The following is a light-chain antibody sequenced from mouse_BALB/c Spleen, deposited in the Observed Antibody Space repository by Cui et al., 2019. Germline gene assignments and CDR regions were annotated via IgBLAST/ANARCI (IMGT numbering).Light chain of an antibody. V-gene: IGKV4-55*01. CDR1: SSVSY. CDR3: QQWSSYPPIT. J-gene: IGKJ4*01. Sequence: QIVLTQSPAIMSASPGEKVTMTCSVSSSVSYMYWYQQKPGSSPRLLIYDTSNLASGVPVRFSGSGSGTSYSLTISRMEAEDAATYYCQQWSSYPPITFGSGTKLEIK. CDR2: DTS.